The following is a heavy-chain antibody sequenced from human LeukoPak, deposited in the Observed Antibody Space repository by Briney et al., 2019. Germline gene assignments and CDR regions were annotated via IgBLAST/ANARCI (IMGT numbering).Heavy chain of an antibody. CDR2: IIPIFGTA. CDR1: GGTFSSYA. CDR3: AVSRGPEWYYFDY. J-gene: IGHJ4*02. Sequence: ASVKVSCKASGGTFSSYAISWVRQAPGQGLEWMGGIIPIFGTANYAQKFQGRVTITTDESTSTAYMELSSLRSEDTAVYYCAVSRGPEWYYFDYWGQGTLVTVSS. D-gene: IGHD3-3*01. V-gene: IGHV1-69*05.